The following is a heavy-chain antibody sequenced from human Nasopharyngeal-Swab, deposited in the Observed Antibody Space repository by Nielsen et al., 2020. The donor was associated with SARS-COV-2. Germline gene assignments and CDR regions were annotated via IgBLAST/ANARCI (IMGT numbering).Heavy chain of an antibody. CDR2: ISVDGGST. D-gene: IGHD4-23*01. V-gene: IGHV3-43*02. CDR3: AKGNYGGKVDS. CDR1: RFTFADSA. J-gene: IGHJ4*02. Sequence: GGSLRLSCAASRFTFADSAMHWVRQAPGKGLEWVSLISVDGGSTYSADSVKGRFTISRDNSENSLYLQMNSLRIEDTALYYCAKGNYGGKVDSWGQGTLVTVSS.